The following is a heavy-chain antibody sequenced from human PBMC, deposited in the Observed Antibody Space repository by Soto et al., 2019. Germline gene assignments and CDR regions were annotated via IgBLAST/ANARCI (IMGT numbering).Heavy chain of an antibody. Sequence: QVQLQESGPGLVKPSETLSLTCTVSGGSISNFYWPWIRQPPGKGLEWIGNVHYSGSTNYNPSLKSRVNTSVDTAKNQLSLTLSSGTAADTDVYSCARHKAAGSDRGGMDVWGQGTTVTVSS. V-gene: IGHV4-59*08. D-gene: IGHD6-25*01. CDR2: VHYSGST. J-gene: IGHJ6*02. CDR3: ARHKAAGSDRGGMDV. CDR1: GGSISNFY.